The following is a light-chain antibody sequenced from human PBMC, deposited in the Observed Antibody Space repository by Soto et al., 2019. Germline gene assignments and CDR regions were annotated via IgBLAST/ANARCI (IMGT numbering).Light chain of an antibody. Sequence: QSVLTQPPSVSRAPGQRVTISCTGSSSNIGAGYDVHWYQQLPGTAPNHLIYGNSNRPSGVPDRFAGSKSGTSASLAITRLQAEDEADYYCQSYDSSLSVLFGGGTKLTVL. CDR2: GNS. J-gene: IGLJ2*01. CDR3: QSYDSSLSVL. V-gene: IGLV1-40*01. CDR1: SSNIGAGYD.